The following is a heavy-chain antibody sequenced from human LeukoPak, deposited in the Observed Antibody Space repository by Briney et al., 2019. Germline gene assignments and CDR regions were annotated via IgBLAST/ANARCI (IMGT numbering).Heavy chain of an antibody. Sequence: RGESLKISCKGSGYTFSGYWIGWVRQMPGKGLEWMGIIYPGVSDTRYSPSLQGQVTISVDTSIGTAYLQWSSLKASDTAIYYCARQNDFRLDYWGQGTLVTVSS. CDR1: GYTFSGYW. J-gene: IGHJ4*02. CDR3: ARQNDFRLDY. D-gene: IGHD3-3*01. CDR2: IYPGVSDT. V-gene: IGHV5-51*01.